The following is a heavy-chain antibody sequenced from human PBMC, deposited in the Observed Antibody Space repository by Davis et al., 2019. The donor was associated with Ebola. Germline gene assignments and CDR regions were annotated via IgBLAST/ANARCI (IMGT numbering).Heavy chain of an antibody. D-gene: IGHD3-10*01. V-gene: IGHV4-59*02. Sequence: PGGSLRLSCSVSGGSVSNYDCTWIRPSQGTGLEWIGYFSHTGATKYNPSLQGRVPISVDESNNEFSLHLRAVTAAETSIFYCTRGKEFIDDWGQGKLVAVSS. CDR2: FSHTGAT. CDR1: GGSVSNYD. CDR3: TRGKEFIDD. J-gene: IGHJ4*02.